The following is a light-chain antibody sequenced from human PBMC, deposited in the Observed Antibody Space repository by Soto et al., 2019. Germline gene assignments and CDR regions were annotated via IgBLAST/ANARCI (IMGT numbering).Light chain of an antibody. V-gene: IGLV2-14*01. CDR1: SGDVGRYDS. Sequence: SLLTQPASVSRSPGQSLTISCTGTSGDVGRYDSVSWYKHRPGKVPELIIFSDRFSGSKSGNTASLTISGLQAEDEADYYCSSYTTNRSPVFGGGTKVTVL. J-gene: IGLJ2*01. CDR3: SSYTTNRSPV.